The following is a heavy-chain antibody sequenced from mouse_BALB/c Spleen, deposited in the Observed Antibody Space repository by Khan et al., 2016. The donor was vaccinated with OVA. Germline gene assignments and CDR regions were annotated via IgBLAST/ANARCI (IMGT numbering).Heavy chain of an antibody. V-gene: IGHV1S29*02. D-gene: IGHD2-4*01. CDR3: ARSGNYDYYLFAY. Sequence: EVKLQESGPELVKPGASVKISCKASGYTFTDYNMHWVKQSHGKSLEWIGYIYPYNGGTGYNQKLKSKATLTVDNSSSTAYMELRSLTSEDSAVYYCARSGNYDYYLFAYWGQGTLVTVSA. J-gene: IGHJ3*01. CDR1: GYTFTDYN. CDR2: IYPYNGGT.